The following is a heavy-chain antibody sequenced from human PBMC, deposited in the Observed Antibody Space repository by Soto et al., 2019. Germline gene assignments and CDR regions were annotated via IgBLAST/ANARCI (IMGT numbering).Heavy chain of an antibody. D-gene: IGHD6-19*01. V-gene: IGHV3-23*01. CDR3: AKTANGWFSAFDI. CDR2: ISGSGGTT. Sequence: EVQLLESGGGLVQPGGSLRLSCAASGFTFSSYAMSWVHQAPGKGLEWVSAISGSGGTTYYADSVKGRFTFSRDNSKNPLYLQMTSLRAEDTAVYYCAKTANGWFSAFDIWGQGTMVTVSS. J-gene: IGHJ3*02. CDR1: GFTFSSYA.